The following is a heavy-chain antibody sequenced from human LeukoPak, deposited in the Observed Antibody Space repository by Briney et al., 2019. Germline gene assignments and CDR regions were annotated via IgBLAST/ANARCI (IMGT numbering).Heavy chain of an antibody. V-gene: IGHV1-2*02. Sequence: ASVKVSCKASGYTFTDYFIHWVRQAPGQGLEWIGWINPDSGDTNYAQKFQGRVTMTRDTSISTAYMDLSRLRSDDTAVYFCARGSSIPFYYYYYMDVWGKGTTVTVSS. CDR3: ARGSSIPFYYYYYMDV. D-gene: IGHD6-19*01. CDR1: GYTFTDYF. J-gene: IGHJ6*03. CDR2: INPDSGDT.